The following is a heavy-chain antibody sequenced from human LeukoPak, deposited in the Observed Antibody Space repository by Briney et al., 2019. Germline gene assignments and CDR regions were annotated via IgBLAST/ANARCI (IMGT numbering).Heavy chain of an antibody. CDR2: IYTSGST. CDR1: GGSISSGSYY. Sequence: PSQTLSLTCTVSGGSISSGSYYWSWIRQPAGKGLEWIGRIYTSGSTNYNPSLKSRVTISVDTSKNQFSLKLSSVTAADTAVYYWARGPGSGFWSGPDYYGKDVWGQGTTVTGSS. CDR3: ARGPGSGFWSGPDYYGKDV. J-gene: IGHJ6*02. V-gene: IGHV4-61*02. D-gene: IGHD3-3*01.